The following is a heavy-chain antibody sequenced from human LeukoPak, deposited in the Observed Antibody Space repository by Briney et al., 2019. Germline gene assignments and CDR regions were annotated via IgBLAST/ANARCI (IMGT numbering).Heavy chain of an antibody. V-gene: IGHV4-4*07. D-gene: IGHD1-26*01. J-gene: IGHJ4*02. Sequence: PSETLSLTCTVSGGSSSSYYWRWMRQPAGKGLEWIGRIYTSGSTNYNASLKSRVSMSVDTSKNQFSLKLSSVTAADTAVFYCARENSGSYREFDYWGQGTLVTVSS. CDR1: GGSSSSYY. CDR3: ARENSGSYREFDY. CDR2: IYTSGST.